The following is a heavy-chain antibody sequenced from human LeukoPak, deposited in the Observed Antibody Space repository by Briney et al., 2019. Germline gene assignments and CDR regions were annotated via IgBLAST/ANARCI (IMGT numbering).Heavy chain of an antibody. CDR3: ARDLGRYSYGHMDV. D-gene: IGHD5-18*01. CDR1: GYTFTGYY. V-gene: IGHV1-2*02. J-gene: IGHJ6*03. Sequence: ASVKVSCKASGYTFTGYYMHWVRQAPGQGLEWMGLINPNSGGTNYAQKFQGRVTMTRDTSISTAYMELSRLRSDDTAVYYCARDLGRYSYGHMDVWGKGTTVTVSS. CDR2: INPNSGGT.